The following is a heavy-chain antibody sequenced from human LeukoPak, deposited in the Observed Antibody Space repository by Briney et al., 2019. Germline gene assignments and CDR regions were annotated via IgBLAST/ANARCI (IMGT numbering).Heavy chain of an antibody. CDR2: INTNGRT. D-gene: IGHD6-6*01. V-gene: IGHV4-4*09. CDR3: ARHAQGGWGPSIAEGSMDV. J-gene: IGHJ6*03. CDR1: GGSIRDYQ. Sequence: PSETLSLTCAVSGGSIRDYQWSWIRQPPGKGLEWIGHINTNGRTDYNPSLRSRLTFSVDTSRDQFSLKLSSVTAADTAVYYCARHAQGGWGPSIAEGSMDVWGKGTTVTVSS.